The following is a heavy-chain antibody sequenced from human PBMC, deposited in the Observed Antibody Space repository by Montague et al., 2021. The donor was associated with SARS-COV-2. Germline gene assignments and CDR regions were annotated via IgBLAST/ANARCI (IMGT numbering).Heavy chain of an antibody. CDR2: IRSDGSHI. J-gene: IGHJ4*02. CDR1: GFTFSDYG. D-gene: IGHD1-1*01. Sequence: SLRLSCAASGFTFSDYGIHWVRQAPGKGLEWVTVIRSDGSHISYVDSVRGRFAVSRDNSNNILYLQMNSLKVDDTAVYYCARENDWKFDFDFWGQGTLVTVSS. V-gene: IGHV3-33*08. CDR3: ARENDWKFDFDF.